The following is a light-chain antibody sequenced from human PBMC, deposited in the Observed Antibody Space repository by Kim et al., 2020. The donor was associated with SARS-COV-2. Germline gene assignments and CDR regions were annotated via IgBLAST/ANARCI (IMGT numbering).Light chain of an antibody. CDR1: QSISSS. Sequence: SPRERATLSCRASQSISSSLAWYQQKPGQAPRVLIYGASARATGIPARFSGSGSGTEFTLTISNVQSEDFAVYYCQQYAYWRAFGQGTRLEIK. CDR2: GAS. CDR3: QQYAYWRA. J-gene: IGKJ5*01. V-gene: IGKV3-15*01.